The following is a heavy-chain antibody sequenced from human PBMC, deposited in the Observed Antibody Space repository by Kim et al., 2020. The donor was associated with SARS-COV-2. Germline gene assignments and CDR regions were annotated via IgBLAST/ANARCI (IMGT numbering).Heavy chain of an antibody. J-gene: IGHJ4*02. CDR3: AKDRNPAVVGSGCFDY. D-gene: IGHD1-26*01. V-gene: IGHV3-23*01. Sequence: SVKGRFTSSRDNSKNTMYLQMSSLRAEDTALFYCAKDRNPAVVGSGCFDYWGQGTPVTVSS.